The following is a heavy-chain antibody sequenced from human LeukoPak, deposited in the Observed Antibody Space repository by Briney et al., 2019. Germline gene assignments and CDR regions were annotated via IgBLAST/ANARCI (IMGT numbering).Heavy chain of an antibody. V-gene: IGHV3-48*03. CDR3: ARTTSDYYYYYMDV. J-gene: IGHJ6*03. CDR1: GFTFSSYA. CDR2: ISSSGSTI. D-gene: IGHD4-17*01. Sequence: PGGSLRLPCAASGFTFSSYAMSWVRQAPGKGLEWGSYISSSGSTIYYADSVKGRFTISRDNAKNSLYLQMNSLRAEDTAVYYCARTTSDYYYYYMDVWGKGTTVTISS.